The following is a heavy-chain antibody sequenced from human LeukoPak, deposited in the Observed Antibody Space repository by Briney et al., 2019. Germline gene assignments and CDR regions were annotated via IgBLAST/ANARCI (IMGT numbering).Heavy chain of an antibody. Sequence: GGSLRLSCAASGFTFTSYNMNWVRQAPGKGLEWVSCISSSSSYMYYADSVKGRFTISRDNSKNTLYLQMSSLRAEDTAVYYCVKGGRYSGSSADYWGQGTLVTVSS. CDR3: VKGGRYSGSSADY. CDR2: ISSSSSYM. J-gene: IGHJ4*02. CDR1: GFTFTSYN. V-gene: IGHV3-21*01. D-gene: IGHD6-6*01.